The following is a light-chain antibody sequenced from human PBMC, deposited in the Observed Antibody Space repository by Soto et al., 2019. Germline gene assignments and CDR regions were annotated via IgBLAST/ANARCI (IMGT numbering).Light chain of an antibody. CDR3: QHHNSYSQT. J-gene: IGKJ1*01. V-gene: IGKV1-5*01. CDR1: QSIRYY. Sequence: DIQLTQSPPTLSASVGDRVTITCRASQSIRYYLAWYQQMPGKAPKLLIYGASSLQSGVPSRFSGSGSGTEFTLTISSLQPDDLATYFCQHHNSYSQTFGQGTNVEIK. CDR2: GAS.